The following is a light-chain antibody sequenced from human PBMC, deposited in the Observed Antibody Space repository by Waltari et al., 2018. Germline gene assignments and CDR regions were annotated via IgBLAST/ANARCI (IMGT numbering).Light chain of an antibody. V-gene: IGKV3-11*01. CDR3: QQRSNWPPT. CDR2: DAS. J-gene: IGKJ5*01. CDR1: QSIDSY. Sequence: EIVLTQSPATLSLSPGERATLSCRARQSIDSYLAWYLQNPGQAPRLLIFDASNRATGIPARFSGSGFGTDFTLTISSLEPEDFGVYYCQQRSNWPPTFGQGTRLEIK.